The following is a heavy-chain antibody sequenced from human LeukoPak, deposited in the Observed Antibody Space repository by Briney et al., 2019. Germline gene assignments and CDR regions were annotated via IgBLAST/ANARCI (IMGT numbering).Heavy chain of an antibody. V-gene: IGHV3-21*01. D-gene: IGHD3-22*01. J-gene: IGHJ3*02. CDR3: ARDESSGYYYWDAFDI. Sequence: PGGSLRLSCAASGFTFSSYSMNWVRQAPGKGLEWVSSISSSSSYIYYADSVKGRFTISRDNAKNSLYLQMNSLRAEDTAVYYCARDESSGYYYWDAFDIWGQGTMVTVSS. CDR2: ISSSSSYI. CDR1: GFTFSSYS.